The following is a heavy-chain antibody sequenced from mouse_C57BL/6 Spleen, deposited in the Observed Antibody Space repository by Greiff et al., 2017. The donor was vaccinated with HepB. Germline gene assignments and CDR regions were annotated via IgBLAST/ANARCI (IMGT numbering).Heavy chain of an antibody. J-gene: IGHJ2*01. CDR1: GYTFTDYY. V-gene: IGHV1-26*01. D-gene: IGHD2-10*01. Sequence: VQLKQSGPELVKPGASVKISCKASGYTFTDYYMNWVKQSHGKSLEWIGDINPNNGGTSYNQKFKGKATLTVDKSSSTAYMELRSLTSEDSAVYYCARPYRNYYFDYWGQGTTLTVSS. CDR2: INPNNGGT. CDR3: ARPYRNYYFDY.